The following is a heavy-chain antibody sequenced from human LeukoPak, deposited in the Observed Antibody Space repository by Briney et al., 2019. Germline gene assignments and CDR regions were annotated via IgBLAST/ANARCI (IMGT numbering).Heavy chain of an antibody. CDR3: ARDSVLNDMITFGGVIVRDDAFDI. J-gene: IGHJ3*02. Sequence: ASVKVSCKASGGTFSSYAISWVRQAPGQGLEWMGWISAYNGNTNYAQKLQGRVTMTTDTSTSTAYMELRSLRSDDTAVYYCARDSVLNDMITFGGVIVRDDAFDIWGQGTMVTVSS. CDR1: GGTFSSYA. CDR2: ISAYNGNT. D-gene: IGHD3-16*02. V-gene: IGHV1-18*01.